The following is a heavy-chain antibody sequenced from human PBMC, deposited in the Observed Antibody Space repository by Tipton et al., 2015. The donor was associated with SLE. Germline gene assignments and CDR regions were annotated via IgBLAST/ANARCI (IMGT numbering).Heavy chain of an antibody. J-gene: IGHJ4*02. Sequence: TLSLTCAVYGGSFSGYYWSRIRQPPGKGLEWIGEINHSGSTNHNPSLKSRVTISVDTSKNQLSLKLSAVTAADTAVYYCARALWKGGDYWGQGTLVTVSS. CDR2: INHSGST. V-gene: IGHV4-34*01. CDR1: GGSFSGYY. CDR3: ARALWKGGDY. D-gene: IGHD1-1*01.